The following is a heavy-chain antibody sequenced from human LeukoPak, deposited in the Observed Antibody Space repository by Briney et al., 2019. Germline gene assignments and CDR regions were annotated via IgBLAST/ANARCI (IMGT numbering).Heavy chain of an antibody. D-gene: IGHD1-1*01. J-gene: IGHJ4*02. CDR3: ARINSYYFDY. CDR1: GYTFTSYG. Sequence: GASVKVSCKASGYTFTSYGISWVRQAPGQGLEWMGGIIPIFGTANYAQKFQGRVTITADESTSTAYMELSSLRSEDTAVYYCARINSYYFDYWGQGTLVTVSS. V-gene: IGHV1-69*13. CDR2: IIPIFGTA.